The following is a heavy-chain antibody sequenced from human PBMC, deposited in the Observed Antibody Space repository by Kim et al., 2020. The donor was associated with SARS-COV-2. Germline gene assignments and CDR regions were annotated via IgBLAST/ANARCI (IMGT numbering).Heavy chain of an antibody. D-gene: IGHD3-10*01. CDR1: GFTFSSYV. CDR3: ARGSLASGSYYSRDTANWFDP. CDR2: LTNSGDGT. Sequence: GGSLRLSCTASGFTFSSYVMSWVRQAPGKGLQWVSSLTNSGDGTYYVASVKGRFTISRDNSRNTLYLQMNSLRVDDTAVYYCARGSLASGSYYSRDTANWFDPWGQGTLVTVSS. J-gene: IGHJ5*02. V-gene: IGHV3-23*01.